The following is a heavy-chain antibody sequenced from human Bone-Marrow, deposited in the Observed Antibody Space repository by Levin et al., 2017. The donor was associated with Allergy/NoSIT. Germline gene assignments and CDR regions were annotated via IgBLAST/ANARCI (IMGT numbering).Heavy chain of an antibody. Sequence: ASVKVSCKASGYTFTGYYMHWVRQAPGQGLEWMGWINPNSGGTNYAQKFQGRVTMTRDTSISTAYMELSRLRSDDTAVYYCARLAVWSDIVVVPAAIRSGGCAFDIWGQGTMVTVSS. CDR1: GYTFTGYY. J-gene: IGHJ3*02. V-gene: IGHV1-2*02. D-gene: IGHD2-2*01. CDR2: INPNSGGT. CDR3: ARLAVWSDIVVVPAAIRSGGCAFDI.